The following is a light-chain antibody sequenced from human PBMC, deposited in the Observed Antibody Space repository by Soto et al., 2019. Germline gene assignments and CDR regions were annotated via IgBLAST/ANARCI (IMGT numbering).Light chain of an antibody. CDR1: TGAVTSAHY. J-gene: IGLJ2*01. V-gene: IGLV7-46*01. CDR2: NTD. CDR3: LLSYSGARV. Sequence: QAVVTQEPSLTVSPGGTVTLTCGSSTGAVTSAHYPYWFQQKPGQAPRTLIYNTDTKHSWTPARFSGSLLGGKAALTLSGAQPEDEADYNCLLSYSGARVFGGGT.